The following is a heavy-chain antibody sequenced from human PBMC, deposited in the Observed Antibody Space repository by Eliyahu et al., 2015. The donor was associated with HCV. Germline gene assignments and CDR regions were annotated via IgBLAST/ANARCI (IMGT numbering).Heavy chain of an antibody. CDR3: GGQIGSSGWYTRRLFDN. J-gene: IGHJ4*02. D-gene: IGHD6-19*01. V-gene: IGHV4-39*01. CDR1: GGSISSSSYY. CDR2: IYYSGST. Sequence: QVQLRESGPGLVKPSETLSLICTVXGGSISSSSYYWGWIRQPPGKGLEWIGSIYYSGSTYYNPSLKSRVTISVDTSKNQFSLKLSSVTAADTAVYYCGGQIGSSGWYTRRLFDNWGQGTLVTVSS.